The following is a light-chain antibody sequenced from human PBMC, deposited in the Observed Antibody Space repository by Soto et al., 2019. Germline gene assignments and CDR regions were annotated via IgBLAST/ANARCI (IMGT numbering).Light chain of an antibody. CDR2: GNS. J-gene: IGLJ1*01. CDR3: QSYDSSLSGYV. V-gene: IGLV1-40*01. Sequence: SVLPQPPSVSVAPGQRVTISCTGSSSNIGAGYDVHWYQQLPGTAPKLLIYGNSNRPSGVPDRFSGSKSGTSASLAITGLQAEDEADYYCQSYDSSLSGYVFGTGTKVT. CDR1: SSNIGAGYD.